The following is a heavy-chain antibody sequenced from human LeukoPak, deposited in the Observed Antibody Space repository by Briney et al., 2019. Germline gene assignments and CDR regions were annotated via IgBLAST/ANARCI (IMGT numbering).Heavy chain of an antibody. CDR2: ISPNSGGT. CDR3: ARVRDSGSYYWWTANWFDP. D-gene: IGHD1-26*01. Sequence: ASVKVSCKASGYTFTGYYMHWVRQAPGQGLEWMGWISPNSGGTNYAQKFQGRVTMTRDTSISTAYMELSRLRSDDTAVYYCARVRDSGSYYWWTANWFDPWGQGTLVTVSS. J-gene: IGHJ5*02. V-gene: IGHV1-2*02. CDR1: GYTFTGYY.